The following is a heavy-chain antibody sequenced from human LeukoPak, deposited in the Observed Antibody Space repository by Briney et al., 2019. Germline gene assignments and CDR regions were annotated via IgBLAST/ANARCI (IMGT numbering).Heavy chain of an antibody. CDR3: AREGSGSSGYYYVHGNFDY. CDR1: GFTFSSYS. D-gene: IGHD3-22*01. CDR2: ISSSSSYI. Sequence: GSLRLSCAASGFTFSSYSMNWVRQAPGKGLEWVSSISSSSSYIYYADSVKGRFTISRDNAKNSLYLQMNSLRAEDTAVYYCAREGSGSSGYYYVHGNFDYWGQGTLVTVSS. J-gene: IGHJ4*02. V-gene: IGHV3-21*01.